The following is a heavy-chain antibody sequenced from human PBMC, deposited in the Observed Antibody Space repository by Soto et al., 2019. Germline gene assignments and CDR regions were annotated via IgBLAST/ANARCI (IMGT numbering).Heavy chain of an antibody. V-gene: IGHV1-18*01. CDR3: ARGGTPIEY. Sequence: QVQLVQSGAEVKKPGASVKVSCKASGYTFTNFGISWVRQAPGQGLEWMGWISAYNGNTNYAQKFQGRVTMTTDTSTSTAFMEVRSLRFDVAAVYYCARGGTPIEYWGQGTLVNVSS. CDR1: GYTFTNFG. CDR2: ISAYNGNT. D-gene: IGHD3-16*01. J-gene: IGHJ4*02.